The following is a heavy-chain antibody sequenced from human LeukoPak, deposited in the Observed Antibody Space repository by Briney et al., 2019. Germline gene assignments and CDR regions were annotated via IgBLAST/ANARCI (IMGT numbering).Heavy chain of an antibody. Sequence: ASVKVSCKASVYTFTNYDINWVRQATGQGLEWMGWMNPNSGKTGYAQKFQGRVTLTRNTSISTAYMELSSLRSEDTAVYYCARGVDSSSWYRFHYWGQGTLVTASS. V-gene: IGHV1-8*03. CDR3: ARGVDSSSWYRFHY. D-gene: IGHD3-22*01. CDR2: MNPNSGKT. J-gene: IGHJ4*02. CDR1: VYTFTNYD.